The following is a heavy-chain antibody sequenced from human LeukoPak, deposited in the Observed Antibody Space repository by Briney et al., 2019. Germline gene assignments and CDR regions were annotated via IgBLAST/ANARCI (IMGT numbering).Heavy chain of an antibody. CDR1: GGSITIGTW. J-gene: IGHJ3*01. Sequence: SGTLSLTCAVSGGSITIGTWWTWVRQPPGQGLEWIGEVYYSGSPNYNSSLKSRVTISLDKTKNQFLLNLTSVTAADTAVYYCARGPRKWGQGTMVTVSS. V-gene: IGHV4-4*02. CDR2: VYYSGSP. CDR3: ARGPRK.